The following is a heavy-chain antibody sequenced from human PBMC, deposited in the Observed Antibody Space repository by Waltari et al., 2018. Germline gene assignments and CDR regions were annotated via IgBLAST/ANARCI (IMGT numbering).Heavy chain of an antibody. Sequence: QVQLVESGGGVVQPGRSMRLSCAASGFTFSSYGMPRVRRAPGKGLEWVAVRSYDGSNKYYADSVKGRFTISRDNSKNTLYLQMNSLRAEDTAVYYCAKDRRSYDILFDYWGQGTLVTVSS. D-gene: IGHD3-22*01. CDR2: RSYDGSNK. J-gene: IGHJ4*02. CDR3: AKDRRSYDILFDY. V-gene: IGHV3-30*18. CDR1: GFTFSSYG.